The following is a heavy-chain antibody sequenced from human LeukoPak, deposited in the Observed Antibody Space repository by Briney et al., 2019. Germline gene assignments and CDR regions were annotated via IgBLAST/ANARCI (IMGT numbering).Heavy chain of an antibody. CDR1: GFTFSSYG. J-gene: IGHJ4*02. Sequence: GRSLRLSCAASGFTFSSYGMHWVRQASGKGLEWVAVIWYDGSNKYYADSVKGRFTISRDNSKNTLYLQMNSLRAEDTAVYYCARDPASTNYYDSSGYFDYWGQGTLVTVSS. CDR3: ARDPASTNYYDSSGYFDY. D-gene: IGHD3-22*01. V-gene: IGHV3-33*01. CDR2: IWYDGSNK.